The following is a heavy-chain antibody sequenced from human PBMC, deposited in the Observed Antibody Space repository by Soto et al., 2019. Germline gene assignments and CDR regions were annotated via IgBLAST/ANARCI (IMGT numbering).Heavy chain of an antibody. Sequence: GGSLRLSCAASGFTFSSYAMSWVRQAPGKGLEWVSAISGSGGSTYYADSVKGRFTISRDNSKNTLYLQMNSLRAEDTAVYYCAKDRELPDYYDSSGYPKVPFDYWGQGTLVTVSS. CDR1: GFTFSSYA. V-gene: IGHV3-23*01. CDR3: AKDRELPDYYDSSGYPKVPFDY. CDR2: ISGSGGST. D-gene: IGHD3-22*01. J-gene: IGHJ4*02.